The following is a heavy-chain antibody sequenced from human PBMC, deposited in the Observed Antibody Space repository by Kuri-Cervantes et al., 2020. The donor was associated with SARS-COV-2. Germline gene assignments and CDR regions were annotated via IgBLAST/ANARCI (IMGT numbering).Heavy chain of an antibody. CDR2: IYSGGST. Sequence: GGSLRLSCAASGFTVSSNYMSWVRQAPGKGLEWVSVIYSGGSTYYADSVKGRFTISRDNSKNTLYLQMNSLRAEDTAVYYCARVVGYSSSWYYFDYWGQGTLVTVS. D-gene: IGHD6-13*01. CDR1: GFTVSSNY. J-gene: IGHJ4*02. CDR3: ARVVGYSSSWYYFDY. V-gene: IGHV3-53*01.